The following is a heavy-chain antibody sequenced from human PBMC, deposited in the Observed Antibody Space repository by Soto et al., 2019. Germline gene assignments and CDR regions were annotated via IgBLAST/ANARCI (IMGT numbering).Heavy chain of an antibody. V-gene: IGHV1-3*01. D-gene: IGHD3-3*01. CDR3: AREGSSAFWSGYWGDWFDP. CDR2: INAGNGNT. CDR1: GYTFTSYA. J-gene: IGHJ5*02. Sequence: GASVKVSCKASGYTFTSYAMHWVRQAPGQRLEWMGWINAGNGNTKYSQKFRGRVTITRDTSASTAYMELSSLRSEDTAVYYCAREGSSAFWSGYWGDWFDPWGQGTLVTVSS.